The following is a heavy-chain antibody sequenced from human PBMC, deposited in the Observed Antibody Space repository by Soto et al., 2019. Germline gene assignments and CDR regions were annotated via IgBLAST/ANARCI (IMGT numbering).Heavy chain of an antibody. CDR1: GYRFSSYW. CDR2: IYPGDSDI. CDR3: ARQGSNGAYYYYGMDV. J-gene: IGHJ6*02. Sequence: PGESLKISCKGSGYRFSSYWIAWVRQMPGKGLEWMGIIYPGDSDIRYSPSFQGQVTFSVDKSNNTAYLQWSSLKASDTAMYYCARQGSNGAYYYYGMDVWGQGTAVTVSS. V-gene: IGHV5-51*01. D-gene: IGHD2-8*01.